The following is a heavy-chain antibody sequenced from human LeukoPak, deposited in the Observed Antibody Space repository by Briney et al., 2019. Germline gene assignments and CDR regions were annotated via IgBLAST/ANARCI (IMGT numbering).Heavy chain of an antibody. D-gene: IGHD4-17*01. CDR3: VEQGESYGDSVVDY. CDR2: IRGSGGNT. CDR1: GFTFSGYS. V-gene: IGHV3-23*01. J-gene: IGHJ4*02. Sequence: HPGGSLRLSCAASGFTFSGYSMNWVRQAPGKGLEWVSAIRGSGGNTHYADSVKGRFTISRDNSKNTLYLQMNSLRAEDTAVYYCVEQGESYGDSVVDYWGQGTLVTVSS.